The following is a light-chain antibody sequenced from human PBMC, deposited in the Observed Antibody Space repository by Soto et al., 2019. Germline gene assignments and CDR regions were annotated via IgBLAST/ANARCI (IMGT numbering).Light chain of an antibody. V-gene: IGLV2-8*01. J-gene: IGLJ1*01. CDR3: SSDAGSNNLDV. Sequence: QSVLTQPPSASGSPGQSVTISCTGTSSDVGGYNYVSWYQQHPGKAPKLMIYEVSKRPSGVPDRCSGSKSGNTASLTVSGLQAEDEADYYCSSDAGSNNLDVFGTGTKVTV. CDR2: EVS. CDR1: SSDVGGYNY.